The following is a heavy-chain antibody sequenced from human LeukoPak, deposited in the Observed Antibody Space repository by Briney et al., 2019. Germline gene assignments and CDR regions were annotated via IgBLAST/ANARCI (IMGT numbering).Heavy chain of an antibody. J-gene: IGHJ6*02. CDR3: ARVPPYYDSSGYYRGYYYYGMDV. V-gene: IGHV1-8*01. Sequence: GASVTVSCKASGYTFTSYDINWVRQATGQGLEWMGWMNPNSGNTGYAQKFQGRVTMTMNTSISTDYMELSSLRSEDTAVYYCARVPPYYDSSGYYRGYYYYGMDVWGQGTTVTVSS. CDR1: GYTFTSYD. CDR2: MNPNSGNT. D-gene: IGHD3-22*01.